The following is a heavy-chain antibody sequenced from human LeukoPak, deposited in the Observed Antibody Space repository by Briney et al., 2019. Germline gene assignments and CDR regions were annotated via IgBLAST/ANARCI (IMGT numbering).Heavy chain of an antibody. CDR3: VRGSSVA. D-gene: IGHD2-2*01. J-gene: IGHJ5*02. CDR1: GFTFSGFS. Sequence: GGSLRLSCAASGFTFSGFSMNWVRQAPGKGLEWISYISTYSTTKFYADSVKGRFTISRDNAKNSLYLQMDSLRDEDTAVYYCVRGSSVAWGQGTLVTVSS. CDR2: ISTYSTTK. V-gene: IGHV3-48*02.